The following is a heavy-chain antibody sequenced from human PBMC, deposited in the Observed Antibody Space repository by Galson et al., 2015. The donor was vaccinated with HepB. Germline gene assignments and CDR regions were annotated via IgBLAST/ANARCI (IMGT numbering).Heavy chain of an antibody. D-gene: IGHD2-2*01. CDR2: ISSSSSTI. J-gene: IGHJ4*02. CDR3: ARDCSSTSCYYYYYFDY. V-gene: IGHV3-48*02. Sequence: SLRLSCAASGFTFSSYSMNWVRQAPGKGLEWVSYISSSSSTIYYADSVKGRFTISRDNAKNSLYLQMNSLRDEDTAVYYCARDCSSTSCYYYYYFDYWGQGTLVTVSS. CDR1: GFTFSSYS.